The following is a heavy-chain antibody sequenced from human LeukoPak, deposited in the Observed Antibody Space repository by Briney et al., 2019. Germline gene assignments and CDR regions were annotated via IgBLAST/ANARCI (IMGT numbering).Heavy chain of an antibody. D-gene: IGHD5-12*01. J-gene: IGHJ4*02. CDR1: GFTFISYW. V-gene: IGHV3-74*01. Sequence: PGGSLRLSCAASGFTFISYWMHWVRQDPGKGLVWVSRINADGSSTSYAASVKGRFTISRDNAKNSLYLQMISLRAEDTAVYYCARSARYSNDFWGQGTLVTVSS. CDR3: ARSARYSNDF. CDR2: INADGSST.